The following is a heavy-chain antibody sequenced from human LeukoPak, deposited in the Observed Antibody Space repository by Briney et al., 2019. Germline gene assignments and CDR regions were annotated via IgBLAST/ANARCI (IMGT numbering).Heavy chain of an antibody. CDR3: AKGHSSSWYNFDY. V-gene: IGHV3-23*01. J-gene: IGHJ4*02. D-gene: IGHD6-13*01. Sequence: GGSLRLSCAASGFTFSNYAMGWVRQAPGKGLEWVSAISGFGESTHYADSAKGRFTISRDNSRNTVFMQMTSPRADDTAVYYCAKGHSSSWYNFDYWGQGILVTVSS. CDR1: GFTFSNYA. CDR2: ISGFGEST.